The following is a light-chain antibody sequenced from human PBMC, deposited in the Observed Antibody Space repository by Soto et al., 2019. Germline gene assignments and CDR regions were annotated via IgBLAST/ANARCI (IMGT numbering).Light chain of an antibody. V-gene: IGLV2-14*01. Sequence: QSVLTQPASVSGSPGQSITISCTGTSRDVGGYNYVSRYQQHPGKAPKLMIYDVSNRPSGVSNRFSGSKSGNTASLTISGLQAEDEADYYCSSYTSSSTLYVFGTGTKVTVL. CDR1: SRDVGGYNY. CDR3: SSYTSSSTLYV. J-gene: IGLJ1*01. CDR2: DVS.